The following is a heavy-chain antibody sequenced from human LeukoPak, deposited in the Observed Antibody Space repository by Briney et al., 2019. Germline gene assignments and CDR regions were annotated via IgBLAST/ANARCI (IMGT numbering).Heavy chain of an antibody. D-gene: IGHD3-16*01. Sequence: ASVKLSCKASGYTFTGYYMHWVRQPPGQGLEWMGWINPNSGGTNYAQKLQGRVIMTSDTSINTAYMQLSSLRPDDTAVYYCARSQFRTTNSGAWGFRPWGQGTLVTVTS. CDR3: ARSQFRTTNSGAWGFRP. J-gene: IGHJ1*01. CDR2: INPNSGGT. CDR1: GYTFTGYY. V-gene: IGHV1-2*02.